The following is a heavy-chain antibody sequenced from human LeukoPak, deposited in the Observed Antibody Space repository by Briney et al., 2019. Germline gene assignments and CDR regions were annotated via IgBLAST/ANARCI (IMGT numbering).Heavy chain of an antibody. CDR2: IHSSSGSI. CDR3: ARDLAGDAFDI. CDR1: GFNFTNYN. V-gene: IGHV3-21*01. Sequence: MAGGSLRLSCAASGFNFTNYNMNWVRQAPGKGLEWVSSIHSSSGSIYYADSLKGRFTISRDNAKNSLYLQMNSLRAEDTAVYYCARDLAGDAFDIWGQGTMVTVSS. J-gene: IGHJ3*02.